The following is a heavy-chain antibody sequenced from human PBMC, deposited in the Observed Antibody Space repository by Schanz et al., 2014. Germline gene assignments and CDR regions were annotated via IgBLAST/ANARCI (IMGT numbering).Heavy chain of an antibody. V-gene: IGHV4-4*02. Sequence: QVQLQESGPGLVKPSGTLSLTCAVSGASISSSNWWSWVRQPPGKGLEWIGEIYHSGNTNYNASRKRLAPISLDASNTHFPLTLTPLTAADTAVYYCARDTTWRLDLWGRGTLVTVSS. D-gene: IGHD1-1*01. J-gene: IGHJ2*01. CDR1: GASISSSNW. CDR3: ARDTTWRLDL. CDR2: IYHSGNT.